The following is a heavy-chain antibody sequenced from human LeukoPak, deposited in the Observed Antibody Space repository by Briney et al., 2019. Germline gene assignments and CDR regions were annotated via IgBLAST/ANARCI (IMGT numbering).Heavy chain of an antibody. CDR2: IWYDGSNK. CDR3: ARETAHLYY. V-gene: IGHV3-33*01. D-gene: IGHD2-21*02. CDR1: GFTFSSYG. J-gene: IGHJ4*02. Sequence: PGGSLRLSCAASGFTFSSYGMHWVRQAPGKGLEWVAVIWYDGSNKYYADSVKGRFTISRDNSKNTLYLQMSSLRAEDTAVYYFARETAHLYYWGQGTLVTVSS.